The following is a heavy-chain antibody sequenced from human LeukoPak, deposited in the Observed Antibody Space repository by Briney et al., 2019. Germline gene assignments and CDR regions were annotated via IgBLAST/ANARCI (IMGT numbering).Heavy chain of an antibody. J-gene: IGHJ4*02. V-gene: IGHV3-7*01. D-gene: IGHD3-22*01. CDR2: IKQDGSEK. Sequence: GGSLRLSCAASGFTFSSYWMSWVRQAPGKGLEWVANIKQDGSEKYYVDSVKGRFTISRDNAKNSLYLQMNSLRAEDTAVYYCARGVGNYSDSSGYDYWGQGTLVTVSS. CDR1: GFTFSSYW. CDR3: ARGVGNYSDSSGYDY.